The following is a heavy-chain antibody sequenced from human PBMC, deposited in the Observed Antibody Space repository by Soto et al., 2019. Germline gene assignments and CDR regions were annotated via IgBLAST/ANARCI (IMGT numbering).Heavy chain of an antibody. CDR1: GDYIHVGGYY. V-gene: IGHV4-31*03. CDR2: IYYTGKT. J-gene: IGHJ4*02. CDR3: VRGPYNYNSRYFDY. Sequence: PSETLSLTCSVSGDYIHVGGYYWTWIRQRPGKGLEWMGYIYYTGKTYYNPSLESRLTMSVDTSKNQFSLRLYSVTAADTAVYYCVRGPYNYNSRYFDYWGQGTLVTVSS. D-gene: IGHD1-1*01.